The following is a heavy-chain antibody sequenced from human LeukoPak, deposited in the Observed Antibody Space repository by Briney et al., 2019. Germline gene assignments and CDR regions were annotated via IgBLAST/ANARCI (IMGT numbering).Heavy chain of an antibody. CDR3: ARGLLAAAGPYNWFDP. D-gene: IGHD6-13*01. Sequence: ASVKVSCKASGYTFTSYDINWVRQATGQGLEWMGWMNPNSGNTGYAQKFQGRVTMTRNTSISTAYMELSSLRSEDTAVYYCARGLLAAAGPYNWFDPWGQGTLVTVSS. CDR1: GYTFTSYD. CDR2: MNPNSGNT. V-gene: IGHV1-8*01. J-gene: IGHJ5*02.